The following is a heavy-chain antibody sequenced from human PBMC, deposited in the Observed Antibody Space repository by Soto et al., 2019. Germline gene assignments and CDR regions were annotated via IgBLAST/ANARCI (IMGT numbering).Heavy chain of an antibody. CDR3: ARGRGYSYGLDP. Sequence: QVQLQESGPGLMKPSQNLSLTCTVSGDSISSVYNYWSWIRQPPGEGLEWIGFISYSGTTSYSPSLKSRLAPSLDTSKNQFSLSLTSVTAADTAVYYCARGRGYSYGLDPWGQGTLVTVSS. CDR1: GDSISSVYNY. D-gene: IGHD5-12*01. V-gene: IGHV4-30-4*01. CDR2: ISYSGTT. J-gene: IGHJ5*02.